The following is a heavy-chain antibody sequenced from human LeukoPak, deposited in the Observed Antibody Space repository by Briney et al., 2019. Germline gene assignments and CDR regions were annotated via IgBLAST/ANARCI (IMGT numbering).Heavy chain of an antibody. CDR1: GGSFNYNY. CDR3: ARGWAVANFDY. D-gene: IGHD6-19*01. V-gene: IGHV4-34*01. CDR2: INHSGST. Sequence: SETLSLTCAVYGGSFNYNYWSWIRQPPGKGLEWIGEINHSGSTNYNPSLKSRVTISVDTSKNQFSLKLSSVTAADTAVYYCARGWAVANFDYWGQGTLVTVSS. J-gene: IGHJ4*02.